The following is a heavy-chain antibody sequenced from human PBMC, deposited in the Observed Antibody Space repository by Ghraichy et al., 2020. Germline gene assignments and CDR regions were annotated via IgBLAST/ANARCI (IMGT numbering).Heavy chain of an antibody. Sequence: GGSLRLSCTASGFTFGDYAMSWFRQAPGKGLEWVGFIRSKAYGGTTEYAASVKGRFTISRDDSKSIAYLQMNSLKTEDTAVYYCSSHDGYSRSGAFDIWGQGTMVTVSS. V-gene: IGHV3-49*03. CDR2: IRSKAYGGTT. CDR3: SSHDGYSRSGAFDI. J-gene: IGHJ3*02. D-gene: IGHD5-12*01. CDR1: GFTFGDYA.